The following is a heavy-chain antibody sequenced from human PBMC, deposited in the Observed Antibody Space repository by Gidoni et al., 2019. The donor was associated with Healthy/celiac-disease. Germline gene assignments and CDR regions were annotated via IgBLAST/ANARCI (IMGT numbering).Heavy chain of an antibody. J-gene: IGHJ3*02. Sequence: QVQLQESGPGLVKPSETLSLTCTVSGGSIRSYYWSWIRHPPGKGLEWIVYIYYSGSTNYNPSLKSRVTISVDTSKNQFSLKLSSVTAADTAVYYCARDTFYYYGSGTIGGASDIWGQGTMVTVSS. V-gene: IGHV4-59*01. CDR3: ARDTFYYYGSGTIGGASDI. D-gene: IGHD3-10*01. CDR1: GGSIRSYY. CDR2: IYYSGST.